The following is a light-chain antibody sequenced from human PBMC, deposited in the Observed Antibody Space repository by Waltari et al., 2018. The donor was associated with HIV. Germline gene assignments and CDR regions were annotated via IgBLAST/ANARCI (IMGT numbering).Light chain of an antibody. CDR2: AAS. CDR3: QQFNSYPLT. Sequence: DIQLTQSPSFLSASVGDRVTITCRASQGISRHLAWYQQTPGKAPILLFYAASTLQSGVPSRFRGSGSGTEFTLTISSLQPEDFATYYCQQFNSYPLTFGGGTKVEIK. J-gene: IGKJ4*01. CDR1: QGISRH. V-gene: IGKV1-9*01.